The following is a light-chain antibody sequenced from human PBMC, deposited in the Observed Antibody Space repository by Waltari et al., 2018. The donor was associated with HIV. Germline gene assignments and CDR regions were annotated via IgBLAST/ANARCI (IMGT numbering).Light chain of an antibody. CDR2: AAS. V-gene: IGKV1-39*01. CDR1: QSIGFY. J-gene: IGKJ1*01. Sequence: DIQMTQSPSSLPASVGDRVTINCRTSQSIGFYLNWYQKKPGKAPKVLIYAASRLQTGVPSRFSGSGSGTDFSLTISALQPEDFATYYCQQSFSTLWSFGQGTRVEIK. CDR3: QQSFSTLWS.